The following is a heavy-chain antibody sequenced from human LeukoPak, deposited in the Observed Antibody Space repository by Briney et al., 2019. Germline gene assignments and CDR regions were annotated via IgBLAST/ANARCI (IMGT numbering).Heavy chain of an antibody. CDR1: GFTFSSYG. D-gene: IGHD5-18*01. V-gene: IGHV3-33*01. CDR2: IRYDGSNK. J-gene: IGHJ4*02. CDR3: AREKDLRAAMVILDY. Sequence: GGSLRLSCAASGFTFSSYGMHWVRQAPGKGLEWVAVIRYDGSNKYYADSVKGRFTISRDNSKNTLYLQMNSLRAEDTAVYYCAREKDLRAAMVILDYWGQGTLVTVSS.